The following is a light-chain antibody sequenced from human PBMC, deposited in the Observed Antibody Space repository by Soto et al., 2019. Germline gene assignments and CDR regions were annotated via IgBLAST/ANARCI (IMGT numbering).Light chain of an antibody. V-gene: IGLV1-44*01. J-gene: IGLJ2*01. CDR2: SNN. CDR1: SSNIGSNT. CDR3: AAWDDSLNVL. Sequence: QSVLTQPPSASGTPGQRVTISCSGSSSNIGSNTVNWYQQLPGTAPKLLIYSNNQRPSGVPDRFSVSKSGTSASLAISGLQSEDEADYYCAAWDDSLNVLFGGGTKVTVL.